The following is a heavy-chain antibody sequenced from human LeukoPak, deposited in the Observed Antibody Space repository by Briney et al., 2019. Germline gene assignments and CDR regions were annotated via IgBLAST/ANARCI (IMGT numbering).Heavy chain of an antibody. CDR3: ARDYYGSGFLNSYGMDV. V-gene: IGHV4-34*01. J-gene: IGHJ6*02. CDR1: GGSFSGYY. CDR2: INHSGST. D-gene: IGHD3-10*01. Sequence: ASETLSLTCAVYGGSFSGYYWSWIRQPPGKGLEWIGEINHSGSTNYNPSLKSRVTISVDTSKNQFSLRLSSVTAADTAVYYCARDYYGSGFLNSYGMDVWGQGTTVTVSS.